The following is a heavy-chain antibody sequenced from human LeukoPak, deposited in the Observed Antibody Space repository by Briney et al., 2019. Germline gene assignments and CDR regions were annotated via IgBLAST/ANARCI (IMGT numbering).Heavy chain of an antibody. J-gene: IGHJ5*02. CDR2: ISSSGSTI. Sequence: GGSLRLSCAASGFTFSSYEMIWVRQAPGKGLEWVSYISSSGSTIYYADSVKGRFTISRDNAKNSLYLQMNSLRAEDTAVYYCAREEPLWFGDVPANWFDPWGQGTLVTVSS. CDR3: AREEPLWFGDVPANWFDP. D-gene: IGHD3-10*01. V-gene: IGHV3-48*03. CDR1: GFTFSSYE.